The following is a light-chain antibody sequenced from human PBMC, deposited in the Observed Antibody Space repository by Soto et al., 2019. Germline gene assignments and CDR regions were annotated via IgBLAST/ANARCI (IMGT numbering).Light chain of an antibody. Sequence: EIVMTQSSATLSVSPGERVILAGRASQSVDSDLAWYQQKPGQAPRFLVYDASTRATGVPARFSGSGSGTQFTLTISSLQSEDSALYYCQHYYSWPWTFGQGTKVDI. CDR1: QSVDSD. CDR3: QHYYSWPWT. V-gene: IGKV3-15*01. CDR2: DAS. J-gene: IGKJ1*01.